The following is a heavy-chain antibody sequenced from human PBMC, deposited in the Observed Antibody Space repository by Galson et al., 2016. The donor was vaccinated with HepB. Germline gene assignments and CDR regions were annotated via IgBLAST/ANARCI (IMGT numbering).Heavy chain of an antibody. V-gene: IGHV3-30*18. D-gene: IGHD3-9*01. CDR2: ISYDGSHK. J-gene: IGHJ4*02. CDR1: GFTFSSYA. Sequence: SLRLSCAASGFTFSSYAMHWVRQAPGKGLEWVAVISYDGSHKYYAASVKGRFTISRDNSKNTLSLQMNSLRAEDTAVYYCAENDILAGYSAFDYWGQGTLVTVSS. CDR3: AENDILAGYSAFDY.